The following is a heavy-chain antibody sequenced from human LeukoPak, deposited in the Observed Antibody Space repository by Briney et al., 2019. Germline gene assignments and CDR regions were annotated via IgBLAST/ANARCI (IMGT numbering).Heavy chain of an antibody. CDR3: AKMGLTFGRPIDY. Sequence: GGSLRLSCVASGFPFDRYAMTWVRQAPGKGLEWVVGIFGNGGTIYYADSVKGRFSVSRDNSKNMMYLQMASLRAEDTALYFCAKMGLTFGRPIDYWGQGTLVTVSA. CDR1: GFPFDRYA. CDR2: IFGNGGTI. V-gene: IGHV3-23*01. D-gene: IGHD3-16*01. J-gene: IGHJ4*02.